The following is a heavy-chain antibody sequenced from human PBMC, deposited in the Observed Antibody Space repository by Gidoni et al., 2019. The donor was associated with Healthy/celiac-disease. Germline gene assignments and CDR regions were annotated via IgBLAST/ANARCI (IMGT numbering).Heavy chain of an antibody. Sequence: EVQLVEAGGGVIQPGGSRRLSCAASGFTVSSNYMSWVRQAPGKGLEWVSVIYSGGSTYSADSVKGRFTVSSATSKTTLYLPMTRLSAEDTAVYYCARGTGDCPFDYWGQGTLVTVSS. CDR1: GFTVSSNY. CDR3: ARGTGDCPFDY. CDR2: IYSGGST. J-gene: IGHJ4*02. V-gene: IGHV3-53*01. D-gene: IGHD2-21*02.